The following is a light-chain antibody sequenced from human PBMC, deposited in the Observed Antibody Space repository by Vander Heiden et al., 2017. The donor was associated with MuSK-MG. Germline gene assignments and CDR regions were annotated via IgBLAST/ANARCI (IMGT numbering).Light chain of an antibody. CDR2: YDS. CDR3: QVWDSSSDHWV. Sequence: SYVLTQPPSVSGAPGKTARITCGGNNFGGSSVHWYQQKPGQAPVLVISYDSDRPSGIPERFSGSNSGNTATLTISRVEAGDEADYYCQVWDSSSDHWVFGGGTKLTVL. CDR1: NFGGSS. J-gene: IGLJ3*02. V-gene: IGLV3-21*04.